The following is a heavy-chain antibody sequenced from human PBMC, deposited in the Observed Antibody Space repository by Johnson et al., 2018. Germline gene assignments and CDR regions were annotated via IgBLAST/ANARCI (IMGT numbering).Heavy chain of an antibody. D-gene: IGHD5-18*01. CDR2: ISWNSGIR. Sequence: VQLVQSGGGLVQPGWSLRLSCVASGFTFDDYAMHWVRQAPGKGLEWVSGISWNSGIRAYADSMKGRFTISRDNAKNSLYLQMNRLRVEDTALYDCIKGGTWIQDVLDIWGQGTVVTVSS. V-gene: IGHV3-9*01. CDR3: IKGGTWIQDVLDI. J-gene: IGHJ3*02. CDR1: GFTFDDYA.